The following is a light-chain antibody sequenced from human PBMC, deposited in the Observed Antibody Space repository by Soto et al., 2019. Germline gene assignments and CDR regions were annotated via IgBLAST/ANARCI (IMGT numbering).Light chain of an antibody. CDR3: ASYTSSYTYV. Sequence: QSVLTQPASVSGSPGQSITISCTGTISDVSGYNFVSWYQQYPGKAPKLMIYDVSNRPSGVSNRFSGSKSGNTASLTIPGLQAEDVADSYCASYTSSYTYVFGAGTKVTVL. V-gene: IGLV2-14*03. CDR2: DVS. J-gene: IGLJ1*01. CDR1: ISDVSGYNF.